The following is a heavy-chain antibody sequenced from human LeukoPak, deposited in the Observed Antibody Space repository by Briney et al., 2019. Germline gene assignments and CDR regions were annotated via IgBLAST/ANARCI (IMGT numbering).Heavy chain of an antibody. CDR3: AKGRTVPGAPGD. J-gene: IGHJ4*02. Sequence: GGSLRLSCAASGFIFSSYGMHWVRQAPGKGLECVAVISSDGRNEYYAESMKGRFTISRDNSKNILYLQVSSLRAEDTAVYYCAKGRTVPGAPGDWGQGTLVTVSS. CDR2: ISSDGRNE. D-gene: IGHD2-2*01. V-gene: IGHV3-30*18. CDR1: GFIFSSYG.